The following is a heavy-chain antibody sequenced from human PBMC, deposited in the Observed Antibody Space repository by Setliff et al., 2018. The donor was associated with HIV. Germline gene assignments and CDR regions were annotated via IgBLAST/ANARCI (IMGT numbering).Heavy chain of an antibody. V-gene: IGHV4-34*01. CDR3: ARVHAKPKRTLALVVRGSRIDP. CDR1: GGSFSGYY. Sequence: LSLTCAVYGGSFSGYYWSWIRQPPGKGLELIGEINHSGSTNYNPSLKSRVTISVDTSKNQFSLKLSSVTAADTAVYYCARVHAKPKRTLALVVRGSRIDPWGQGTLVTVSS. D-gene: IGHD6-6*01. CDR2: INHSGST. J-gene: IGHJ5*02.